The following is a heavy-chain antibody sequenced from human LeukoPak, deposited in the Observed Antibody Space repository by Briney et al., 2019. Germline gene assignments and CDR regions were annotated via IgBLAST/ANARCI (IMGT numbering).Heavy chain of an antibody. CDR1: GFTFSSYW. Sequence: GGSLRLSXAASGFTFSSYWMHWVRQAPGKGLVWVSRINSDGSSTSYADSVKGRFTISRDNAKNTLYLQMNSLRAEDTAVYYCARALVGATRQRISVGLDYWGQGTLVTVSS. J-gene: IGHJ4*02. CDR2: INSDGSST. V-gene: IGHV3-74*01. CDR3: ARALVGATRQRISVGLDY. D-gene: IGHD1-26*01.